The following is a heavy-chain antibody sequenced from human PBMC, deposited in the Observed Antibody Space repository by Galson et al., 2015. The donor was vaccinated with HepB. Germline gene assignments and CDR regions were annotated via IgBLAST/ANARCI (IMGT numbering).Heavy chain of an antibody. CDR3: ARGLHRGSGYMFDY. J-gene: IGHJ4*02. Sequence: SGVSISSSYWWAWVRQTPGKGLEWIGEIYHTGSTNYNPSLKSPVTMSVDKSKNHFSLKFISVTAAGTALYFCARGLHRGSGYMFDYWGQGTRVTVSS. CDR1: GVSISSSYW. D-gene: IGHD5-12*01. CDR2: IYHTGST. V-gene: IGHV4-4*01.